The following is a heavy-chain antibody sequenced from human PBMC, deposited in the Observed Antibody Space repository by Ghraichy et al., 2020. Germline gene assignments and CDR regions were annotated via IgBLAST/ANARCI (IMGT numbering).Heavy chain of an antibody. Sequence: ASVKVSCKASGYTFTSYDINWVRQATGQGLEWMGWMNPNSGNTGYAQKFQGRVTMTRNTSISTAYMELSSLRSEDTAVYYCARGVTIFGVVTAYGYYYYMDVWGKGTTVTVSS. V-gene: IGHV1-8*01. CDR1: GYTFTSYD. CDR2: MNPNSGNT. D-gene: IGHD3-3*01. J-gene: IGHJ6*03. CDR3: ARGVTIFGVVTAYGYYYYMDV.